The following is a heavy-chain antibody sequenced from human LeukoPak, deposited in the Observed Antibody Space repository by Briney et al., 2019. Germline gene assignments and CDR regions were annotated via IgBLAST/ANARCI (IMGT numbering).Heavy chain of an antibody. Sequence: GGSLRLSCAASGFTFSSYAMSWVRQAPGKGLEWVSAISGSGGSTYYADSVKGRFTISRDNSKNTLYLQMNSLRAEDAAVYYCAKVGTSSWYGNFDYWGQGTLVTVSS. CDR1: GFTFSSYA. V-gene: IGHV3-23*01. J-gene: IGHJ4*02. CDR3: AKVGTSSWYGNFDY. D-gene: IGHD6-13*01. CDR2: ISGSGGST.